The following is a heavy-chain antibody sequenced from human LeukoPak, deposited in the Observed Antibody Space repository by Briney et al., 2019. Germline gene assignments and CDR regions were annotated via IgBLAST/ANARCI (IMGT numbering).Heavy chain of an antibody. Sequence: PGGSLRLSCAASGFTFSSYSMNWVRQAPGKGLEWVSSISSSSSYIYYADSVKGPFTISRDNAKNSLYLQMNSLRAEDTAVYYCARYHPNIPFDYWGQGTLVTVSS. CDR3: ARYHPNIPFDY. D-gene: IGHD2/OR15-2a*01. J-gene: IGHJ4*02. CDR1: GFTFSSYS. V-gene: IGHV3-21*01. CDR2: ISSSSSYI.